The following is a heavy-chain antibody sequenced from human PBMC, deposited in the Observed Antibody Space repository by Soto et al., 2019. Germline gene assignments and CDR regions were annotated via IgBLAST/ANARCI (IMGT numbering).Heavy chain of an antibody. CDR3: ARDRILGSSTSCFGMDV. V-gene: IGHV4-61*01. CDR2: IYYSGST. J-gene: IGHJ6*02. Sequence: SETLSLTCTVSGGSVSSGSYYWSWIRQPPGKGLEWIGYIYYSGSTNYNPSLKSRVTISVDTSKNQFSLKLSSVTAADTAVYYCARDRILGSSTSCFGMDVWRQGTRVTVSS. D-gene: IGHD2-2*01. CDR1: GGSVSSGSYY.